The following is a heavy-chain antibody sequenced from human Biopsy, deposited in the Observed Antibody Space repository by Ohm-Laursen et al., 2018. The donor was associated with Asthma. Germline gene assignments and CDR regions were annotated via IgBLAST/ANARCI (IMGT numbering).Heavy chain of an antibody. D-gene: IGHD1-26*01. Sequence: SLRLSCAAFGFTFDDYAMHWVRQAPGKGLEWVSGISWNSGSIGYADSVKGRFTISRDNAKNSLYLQMNSLRAEDTALYYCAKGEWELLEANFDYWGQGTLVPVSS. CDR3: AKGEWELLEANFDY. J-gene: IGHJ4*02. V-gene: IGHV3-9*01. CDR2: ISWNSGSI. CDR1: GFTFDDYA.